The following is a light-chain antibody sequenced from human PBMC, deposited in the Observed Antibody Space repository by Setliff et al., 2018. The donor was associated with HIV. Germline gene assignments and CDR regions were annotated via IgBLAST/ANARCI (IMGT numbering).Light chain of an antibody. V-gene: IGKV3-15*01. Sequence: EIVMTQSPATLSVSPGEGATLSCRASQSIGSDLAWYQHKPGQAPRLLMYLASVRATGVPARFSGSGSGTDFTLSITSMQSEDSAVYYCQQYNDWPPLTFGGGTKVDIK. CDR3: QQYNDWPPLT. CDR2: LAS. CDR1: QSIGSD. J-gene: IGKJ4*01.